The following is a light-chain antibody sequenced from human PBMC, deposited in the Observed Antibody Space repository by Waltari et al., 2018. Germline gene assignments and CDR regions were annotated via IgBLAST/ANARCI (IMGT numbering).Light chain of an antibody. V-gene: IGKV1-33*01. CDR2: DAS. CDR1: QDIINY. J-gene: IGKJ5*01. Sequence: DIQMTQSPFPLSASVGDTVTITCQASQDIINYLNWYQQKPGKAPKLLIYDASNLQTGVPSRFSGSGSGTDFTFTISSLQPEDIATYYCQQFYNMPITFGQGTRLEIK. CDR3: QQFYNMPIT.